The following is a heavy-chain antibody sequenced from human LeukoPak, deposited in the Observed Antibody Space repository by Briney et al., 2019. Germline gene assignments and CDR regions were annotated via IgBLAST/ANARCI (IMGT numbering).Heavy chain of an antibody. CDR1: GFTFSSNG. CDR3: AAISPYYYMDV. D-gene: IGHD2-21*01. J-gene: IGHJ6*03. CDR2: IQYDGSKK. Sequence: GGSLRLSCVASGFTFSSNGMHWVRQAPGKGLEWVTFIQYDGSKKYYADSVKGRFTISRDNSKNTLYLEMNSLRAEDTAVYYCAAISPYYYMDVWGKGTTVTISS. V-gene: IGHV3-30*02.